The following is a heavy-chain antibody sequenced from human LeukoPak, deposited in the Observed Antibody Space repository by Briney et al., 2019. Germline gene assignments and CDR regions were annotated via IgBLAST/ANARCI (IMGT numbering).Heavy chain of an antibody. CDR3: ARGGNGWSLNNYFDS. V-gene: IGHV3-48*03. CDR2: ISSSGSTK. D-gene: IGHD6-19*01. CDR1: GFTFSSYE. J-gene: IGHJ4*02. Sequence: GGSLRLSCAASGFTFSSYEMNWVRQGPGKGLEWVSYISSSGSTKYYADSVKGRFTISRDNAKKSLYLQMNSLRAEDTAVYHCARGGNGWSLNNYFDSWGQGTLVTVSS.